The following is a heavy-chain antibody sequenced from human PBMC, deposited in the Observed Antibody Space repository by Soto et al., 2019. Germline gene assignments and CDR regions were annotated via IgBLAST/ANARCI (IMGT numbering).Heavy chain of an antibody. V-gene: IGHV4-30-4*01. CDR1: GDSISSVDYF. CDR3: ARGRYCLTGRCFPNWFDS. J-gene: IGHJ5*01. CDR2: IYKSATT. D-gene: IGHD2-15*01. Sequence: SETLSLTCSVSGDSISSVDYFWAWIRQSPGQALEYIGYIYKSATTYYNPSFESRVAISLDTSKSQFSLNVTSVTAADTAVYFCARGRYCLTGRCFPNWFDSWGQGTLVTVSS.